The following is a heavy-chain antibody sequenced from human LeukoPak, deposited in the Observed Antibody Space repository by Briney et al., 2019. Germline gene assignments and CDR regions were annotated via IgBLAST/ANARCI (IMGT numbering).Heavy chain of an antibody. D-gene: IGHD6-19*01. J-gene: IGHJ4*02. CDR1: GFTFSSYG. CDR2: ISYDGSNK. V-gene: IGHV3-30*18. Sequence: GGSLRLSCAASGFTFSSYGMHWVRQAPGMGLEWVAVISYDGSNKYYADSVKGRFTISRDNSKNTLYLQMNSLRAEDTAVYYCAKDAEQWLLTGPYDYWGQGALVTVSS. CDR3: AKDAEQWLLTGPYDY.